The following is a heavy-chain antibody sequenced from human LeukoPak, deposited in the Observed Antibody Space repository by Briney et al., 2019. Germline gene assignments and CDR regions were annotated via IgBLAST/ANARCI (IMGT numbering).Heavy chain of an antibody. Sequence: SETLSLTCTVSGGSISSYYRSWIRQPPGKGLEWIGYIYYSGSTNYSPSLKSRVTISVDTSKNQFSLKLSSVTAADTAVYYCARMPNDYVWGSYRYYFDYWGQGTLVTVSS. CDR1: GGSISSYY. V-gene: IGHV4-59*01. D-gene: IGHD3-16*02. CDR3: ARMPNDYVWGSYRYYFDY. CDR2: IYYSGST. J-gene: IGHJ4*02.